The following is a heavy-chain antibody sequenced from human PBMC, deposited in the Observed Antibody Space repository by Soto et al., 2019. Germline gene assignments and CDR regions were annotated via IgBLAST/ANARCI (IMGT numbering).Heavy chain of an antibody. V-gene: IGHV1-69*01. J-gene: IGHJ5*02. CDR1: GGTFSRYT. CDR3: ASRGYSRPQRSLAGCNWFDP. D-gene: IGHD5-12*01. CDR2: IVPVFGTA. Sequence: QVQLVQSGAEVKKPGSSVKVSCKASGGTFSRYTISWVRQAPGQGLEWMGQIVPVFGTANYAQKFRGRITITADESTARAYMGLTPVRSEDTAVYYCASRGYSRPQRSLAGCNWFDPWGQGTLVTVSS.